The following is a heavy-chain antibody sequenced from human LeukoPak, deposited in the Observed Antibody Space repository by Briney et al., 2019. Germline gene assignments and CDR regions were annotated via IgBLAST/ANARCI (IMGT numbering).Heavy chain of an antibody. Sequence: ASVKVSCKASGYTFTSYVMHWVRQAPGQRLEWMGWINAGNGNTKYSQEFQGRVTITRDTSASTAYMELRSLRSDDTAVYYCARDPKITMVRGVIITKLDYWGQGTLVTVSS. CDR1: GYTFTSYV. J-gene: IGHJ4*02. CDR2: INAGNGNT. D-gene: IGHD3-10*01. CDR3: ARDPKITMVRGVIITKLDY. V-gene: IGHV1-3*01.